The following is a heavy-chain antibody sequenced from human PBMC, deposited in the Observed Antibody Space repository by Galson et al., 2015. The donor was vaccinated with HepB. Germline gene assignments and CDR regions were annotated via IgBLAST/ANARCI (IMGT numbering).Heavy chain of an antibody. V-gene: IGHV1-2*04. CDR3: ARAVFAGFGKYYFDY. Sequence: SVKVSCKASGYTFTGYYMHWVRQAPGQGLEWMGWINPNSGGTNYAQKFQGWVTMTRDTSISTAYMELSRLRSDDTAVYYCARAVFAGFGKYYFDYWGQGTLVTVSS. CDR1: GYTFTGYY. D-gene: IGHD3-10*01. CDR2: INPNSGGT. J-gene: IGHJ4*02.